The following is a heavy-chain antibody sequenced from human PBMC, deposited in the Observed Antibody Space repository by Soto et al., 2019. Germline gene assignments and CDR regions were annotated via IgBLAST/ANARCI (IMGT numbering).Heavy chain of an antibody. Sequence: GGSLRLSCAASGFTVRSNYMNWVRQPPGKGLEWVSVIYSDDSIYYADSVKGRFTISRDNSKNTLCLQMNSLRAEDTAVYYCARGEAGSYSWGRGTLVTVPQ. D-gene: IGHD1-26*01. CDR2: IYSDDSI. V-gene: IGHV3-53*01. J-gene: IGHJ2*01. CDR1: GFTVRSNY. CDR3: ARGEAGSYS.